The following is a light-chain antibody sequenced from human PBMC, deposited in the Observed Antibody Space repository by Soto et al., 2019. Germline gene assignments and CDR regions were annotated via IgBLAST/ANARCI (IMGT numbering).Light chain of an antibody. V-gene: IGKV3-15*01. J-gene: IGKJ2*01. CDR1: QNVSSK. Sequence: IVMTQSPATLSVSPGERATLSCRASQNVSSKLVWYQQKPGQAPRLLIFGASTRATGIPARFSGSGSGTEFTLTINSLQSEDFAVYYCQQYNNWPPYTFGQGTKLEIK. CDR3: QQYNNWPPYT. CDR2: GAS.